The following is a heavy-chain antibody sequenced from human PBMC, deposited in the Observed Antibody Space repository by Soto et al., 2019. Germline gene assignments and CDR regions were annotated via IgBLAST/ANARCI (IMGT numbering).Heavy chain of an antibody. J-gene: IGHJ4*02. CDR2: IYYSGST. Sequence: SETLSLTCTVSGGSISSYYCSWIRQPPGKGLEWIGYIYYSGSTNYNPSLKSRVTISVDTSKNQFSLKLSSVTAADTAVYYCAREMIAAAGKHFDYWGQGTLVTVSS. CDR1: GGSISSYY. CDR3: AREMIAAAGKHFDY. D-gene: IGHD6-13*01. V-gene: IGHV4-59*01.